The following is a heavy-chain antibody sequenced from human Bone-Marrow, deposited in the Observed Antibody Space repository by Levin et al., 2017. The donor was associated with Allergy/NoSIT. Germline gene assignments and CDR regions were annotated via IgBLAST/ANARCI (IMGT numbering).Heavy chain of an antibody. CDR1: GGSVNTHY. V-gene: IGHV4-59*02. CDR3: ARGGAAARPGYDYYYGLDV. J-gene: IGHJ6*02. CDR2: IYYSGRT. Sequence: SQTLSLTCTVSGGSVNTHYWNWIRQPPGMGLEWIGYIYYSGRTDYTPSLKSRVTISVDTSKNQFSLKVRSVTATDTAVYYCARGGAAARPGYDYYYGLDVWGQGTTVTVSS. D-gene: IGHD6-6*01.